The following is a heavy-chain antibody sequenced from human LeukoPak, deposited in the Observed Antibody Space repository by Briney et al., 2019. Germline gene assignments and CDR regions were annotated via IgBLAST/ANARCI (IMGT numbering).Heavy chain of an antibody. J-gene: IGHJ6*02. Sequence: GRSLRLSCAASGFTFSSYAMHWVRQAPGKGLEWVAVISYDGSNKYYADSVKGRFTISRDNSKNTLYLQMNSLRAEDTAVYYCARDDYGDYARHYYGMDVWGQGTTVTVSS. CDR2: ISYDGSNK. D-gene: IGHD4-17*01. CDR1: GFTFSSYA. V-gene: IGHV3-30-3*01. CDR3: ARDDYGDYARHYYGMDV.